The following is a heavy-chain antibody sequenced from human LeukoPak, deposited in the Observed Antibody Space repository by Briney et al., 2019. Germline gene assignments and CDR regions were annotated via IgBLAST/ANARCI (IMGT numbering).Heavy chain of an antibody. CDR1: GYSFTSYW. CDR2: IDPSDSYT. D-gene: IGHD1-26*01. Sequence: GESLKISCKGSGYSFTSYWISWVRQMPGKGLEWMGRIDPSDSYTNYSPSFQGHVTISADKSISTAYLQWSSLKASDTAMYYCARHFEGGAAQPTINYGMDVWGKGTTVTVSS. J-gene: IGHJ6*04. CDR3: ARHFEGGAAQPTINYGMDV. V-gene: IGHV5-10-1*01.